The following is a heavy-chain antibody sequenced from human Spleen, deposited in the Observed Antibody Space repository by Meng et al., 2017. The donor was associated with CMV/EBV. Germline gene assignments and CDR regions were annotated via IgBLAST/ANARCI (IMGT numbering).Heavy chain of an antibody. CDR3: ARGGGPNQIRDYYYGMDV. J-gene: IGHJ6*02. CDR1: GGSFSNYV. Sequence: SVKVSCKTSGGSFSNYVISWVRQAPGQGLEWMGGIIPIFGTANYAQNFQGKATITTDESTSTAYLELSSLRSEDTAVYYCARGGGPNQIRDYYYGMDVWGQGTTVTVSS. CDR2: IIPIFGTA. V-gene: IGHV1-69*05. D-gene: IGHD3-16*01.